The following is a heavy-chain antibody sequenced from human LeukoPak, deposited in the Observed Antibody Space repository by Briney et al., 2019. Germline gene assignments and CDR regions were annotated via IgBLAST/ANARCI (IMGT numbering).Heavy chain of an antibody. V-gene: IGHV3-72*01. J-gene: IGHJ3*01. CDR3: VRVGPPDYHAFDV. CDR2: IRNKRHRYTT. D-gene: IGHD4-11*01. Sequence: GGSQTLSCAASRFTFSDHYMDWVRQAPGKGLEWVGRIRNKRHRYTTEYAASVKGRFTISRDDSEKSVHLQMNSLKIEDTAVYYCVRVGPPDYHAFDVWGPGTLASVSS. CDR1: RFTFSDHY.